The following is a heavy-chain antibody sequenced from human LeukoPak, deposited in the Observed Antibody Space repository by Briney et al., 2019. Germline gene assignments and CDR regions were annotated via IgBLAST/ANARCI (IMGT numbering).Heavy chain of an antibody. Sequence: PGGSLRLSCTASGFTFGDYAMSWVRQAPGKGLEWVGFIRSKAYGGTTEYAASVKGRFTISRDDSKSIAYLQMNSLRAEDTAVYYCARDRGAAAGFADVWGKGTTVTVSS. D-gene: IGHD6-13*01. J-gene: IGHJ6*04. CDR1: GFTFGDYA. V-gene: IGHV3-49*04. CDR2: IRSKAYGGTT. CDR3: ARDRGAAAGFADV.